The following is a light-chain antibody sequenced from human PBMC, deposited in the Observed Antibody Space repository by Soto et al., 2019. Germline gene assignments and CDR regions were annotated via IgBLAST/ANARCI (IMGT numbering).Light chain of an antibody. CDR1: QSIITY. J-gene: IGKJ2*01. V-gene: IGKV1-39*01. CDR2: ASS. CDR3: QQSYSTPYT. Sequence: DIQMTQSPSSLSASVGDRVTITCRASQSIITYLNWYQQKPGKAPKLLIYASSILQSGVPSRFSSSGSRTDFTLTISSLQPEDFATYYCQQSYSTPYTFGQGTKLEIK.